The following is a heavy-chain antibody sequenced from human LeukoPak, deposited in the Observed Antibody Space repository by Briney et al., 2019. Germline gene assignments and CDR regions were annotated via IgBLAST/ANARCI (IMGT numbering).Heavy chain of an antibody. CDR1: GFTFSSYE. V-gene: IGHV3-48*03. Sequence: GGSLRLSCAASGFTFSSYEMNWVRQAPGKGLEWVSYISSSGSTIYYADSVKGRFTISRDNAKNSLYLQMNSLKTEDTAVYYCTRPYYPKDYWGQGTLVTVSS. D-gene: IGHD2-21*01. CDR3: TRPYYPKDY. CDR2: ISSSGSTI. J-gene: IGHJ4*02.